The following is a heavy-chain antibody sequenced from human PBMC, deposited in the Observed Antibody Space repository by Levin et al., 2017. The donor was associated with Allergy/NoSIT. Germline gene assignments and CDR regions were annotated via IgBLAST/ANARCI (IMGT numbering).Heavy chain of an antibody. D-gene: IGHD5-18*01. Sequence: PGGSLRLSCAVYGGSFSGYYWSWIRQPPGKGLEWIGEINHSGSTNYNPSLKSRVTISVDTSKNQFSLKLSSVTAADTAVYYCASIGKYTAMTRIDPWGQGTLVTVSS. CDR2: INHSGST. CDR3: ASIGKYTAMTRIDP. J-gene: IGHJ5*02. V-gene: IGHV4-34*01. CDR1: GGSFSGYY.